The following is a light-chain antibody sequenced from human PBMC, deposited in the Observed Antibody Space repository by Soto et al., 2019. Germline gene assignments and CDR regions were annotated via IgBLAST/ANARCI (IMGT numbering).Light chain of an antibody. CDR3: QQFNGFPLT. J-gene: IGKJ4*01. Sequence: IQLTQSPSSLSASVGDRVTITCRAGQDIGSALAWYQQRPGKAPKLLLYDASNLEAGVPSRFSDSGSGTDFTLTITSLRPEEFATYYCQQFNGFPLTFGGGTKVQIK. CDR2: DAS. CDR1: QDIGSA. V-gene: IGKV1-13*02.